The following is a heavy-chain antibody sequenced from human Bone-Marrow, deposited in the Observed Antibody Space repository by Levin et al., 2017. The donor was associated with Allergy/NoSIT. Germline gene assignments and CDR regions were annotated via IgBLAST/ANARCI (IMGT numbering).Heavy chain of an antibody. CDR3: AREMAETAADTFDI. D-gene: IGHD2-8*01. Sequence: ASVKVSCKASGYTFTFYGISWVRQAPGQGLEWMGWISPYNGNTNYAPKLQGRVTMTTDTSTSTAYMELRSLRSDDTAVYYCAREMAETAADTFDIWGQGTMVTVSS. V-gene: IGHV1-18*01. CDR2: ISPYNGNT. J-gene: IGHJ3*02. CDR1: GYTFTFYG.